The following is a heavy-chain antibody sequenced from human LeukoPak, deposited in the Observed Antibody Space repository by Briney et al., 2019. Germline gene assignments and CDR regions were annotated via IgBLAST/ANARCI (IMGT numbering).Heavy chain of an antibody. CDR1: GFTFNIFP. Sequence: PGGSLRLSCSASGFTFNIFPMHWVRQAPGKGLEYVSAISSNGDSTYYADSVKGRFTISRDNSRNTLSLQMSSLRAEDTAVYHCARDDPDTIGWFPAYWGQGTLVTVSS. CDR2: ISSNGDST. CDR3: ARDDPDTIGWFPAY. V-gene: IGHV3-64D*06. J-gene: IGHJ4*02. D-gene: IGHD6-19*01.